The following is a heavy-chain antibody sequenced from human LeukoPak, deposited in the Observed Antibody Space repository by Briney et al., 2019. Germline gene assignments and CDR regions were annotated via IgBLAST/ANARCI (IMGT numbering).Heavy chain of an antibody. J-gene: IGHJ4*02. V-gene: IGHV4-39*07. CDR2: IFYSGST. Sequence: SETLSLTCTVSGGSISTSNYYWGWIRQPPGKGLEWIGNIFYSGSTYYSPSLKSRVTISVDTSKNQFSLRLSSVTAADTAVYYCARVTGYMIEDYFDYWGQGTLVTVSS. CDR1: GGSISTSNYY. D-gene: IGHD3-22*01. CDR3: ARVTGYMIEDYFDY.